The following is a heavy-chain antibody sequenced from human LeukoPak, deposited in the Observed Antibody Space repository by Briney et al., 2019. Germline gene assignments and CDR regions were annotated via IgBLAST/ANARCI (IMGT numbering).Heavy chain of an antibody. V-gene: IGHV4-39*07. CDR3: ARDSCSGGSCYSWFDP. Sequence: SETLSLTCTVSGGSISSSSYYWGWIRQPPGKGLEWIGSIYYSGSTYYNPSLKSRVTISVDTSKNQFSLKLSSVTAADTAVYYCARDSCSGGSCYSWFDPWGQGTLVTVSS. J-gene: IGHJ5*02. D-gene: IGHD2-15*01. CDR2: IYYSGST. CDR1: GGSISSSSYY.